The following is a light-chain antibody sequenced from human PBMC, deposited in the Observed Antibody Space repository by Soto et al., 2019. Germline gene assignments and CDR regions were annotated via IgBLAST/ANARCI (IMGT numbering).Light chain of an antibody. J-gene: IGKJ1*01. Sequence: DIQMTQSPYSLSASLGDRVTITCRASQGIRYALGWYQQKPGTAPKRLIYGASILQNGVPSRFGGSGSGTEFTLTISSLQPEDFATYYCLQYNSPPLTFGQGTKVDIK. CDR2: GAS. CDR3: LQYNSPPLT. V-gene: IGKV1-17*01. CDR1: QGIRYA.